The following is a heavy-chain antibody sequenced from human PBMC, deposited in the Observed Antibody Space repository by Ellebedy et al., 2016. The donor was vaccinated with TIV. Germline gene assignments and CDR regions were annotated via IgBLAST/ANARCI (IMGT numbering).Heavy chain of an antibody. CDR2: FDPEDGET. CDR1: GYTLTELS. J-gene: IGHJ3*01. Sequence: AASVQVSCKVFGYTLTELSIHWVRQPPGKGLEWMGGFDPEDGETIYAQKFQGRVTMTEDTSTDTAYMELSSLRSEDTAVYRCAKDRSGQYPDASFDVWGQGTLVTVSS. CDR3: AKDRSGQYPDASFDV. D-gene: IGHD2-15*01. V-gene: IGHV1-24*01.